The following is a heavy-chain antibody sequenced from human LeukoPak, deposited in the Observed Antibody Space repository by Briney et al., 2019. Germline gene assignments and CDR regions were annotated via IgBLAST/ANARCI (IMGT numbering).Heavy chain of an antibody. CDR2: ISYDGSNK. D-gene: IGHD1-26*01. V-gene: IGHV3-30*18. CDR1: GFTFSSYA. CDR3: AKDRVVGAPDAFDI. J-gene: IGHJ3*02. Sequence: GGSLRLSCAASGFTFSSYAMHWVRQAPGKGLEWVAVISYDGSNKYYADSVKGRFTISRDNSKNTLYLQMNSLRAEDTAVYYCAKDRVVGAPDAFDIWGQGTMVTVSS.